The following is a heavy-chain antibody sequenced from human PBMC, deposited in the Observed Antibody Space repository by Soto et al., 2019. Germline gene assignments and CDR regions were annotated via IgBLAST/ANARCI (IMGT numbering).Heavy chain of an antibody. J-gene: IGHJ6*02. Sequence: GGSLRLSCAASGFTFSSYWMHWVRQAPGKGLVWVSRINSDGSSTSYADSVKGRFTISRDNAKNTLYLQMNSLRAEDTAAYYCARDPARSGWYNPLYYYYGMDVWGQGTTVTVSS. D-gene: IGHD6-19*01. CDR2: INSDGSST. CDR1: GFTFSSYW. CDR3: ARDPARSGWYNPLYYYYGMDV. V-gene: IGHV3-74*01.